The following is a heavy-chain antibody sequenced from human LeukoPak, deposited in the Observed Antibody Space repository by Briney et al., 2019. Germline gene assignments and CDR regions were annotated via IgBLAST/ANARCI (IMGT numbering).Heavy chain of an antibody. D-gene: IGHD2-2*02. CDR2: ISYDGSNK. Sequence: GRSLRLSCAASGFTFSSYAMHWVRQAPGKGLEWVAVISYDGSNKYYADSVKGRFTISRDNSKNTLYLQMNSLRAEDTAVYYCARDFLGYCSSTSCYNEPLDYWGQGTLVTVSS. CDR3: ARDFLGYCSSTSCYNEPLDY. CDR1: GFTFSSYA. J-gene: IGHJ4*02. V-gene: IGHV3-30-3*01.